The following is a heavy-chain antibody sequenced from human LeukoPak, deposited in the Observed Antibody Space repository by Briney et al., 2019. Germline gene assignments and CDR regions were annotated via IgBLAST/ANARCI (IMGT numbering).Heavy chain of an antibody. CDR1: GGSISSGDYY. CDR3: ARGLVRYYYYGMDV. Sequence: PSQTLSLTCTVSGGSISSGDYYWSWIRQPPGKGLEWIGYIYYSGSTYYNSSLKSRVTITVDTSKNQFALKQSSVTAADTALYYCARGLVRYYYYGMDVWGQGTTVTVSS. CDR2: IYYSGST. J-gene: IGHJ6*02. V-gene: IGHV4-30-4*01.